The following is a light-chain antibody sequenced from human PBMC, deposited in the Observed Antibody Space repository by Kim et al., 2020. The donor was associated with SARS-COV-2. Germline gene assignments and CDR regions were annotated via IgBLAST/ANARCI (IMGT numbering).Light chain of an antibody. J-gene: IGKJ1*01. Sequence: DIQMTQSPSTLSASVGDRVTITCRATQTISSWLAWYQQKPGKAPKVLIYKASNLQSGVPSRFSGSGSGTEFTLTITSLQPDDFAIYYCHQYKTYPWTFGQGTKVDIK. CDR1: QTISSW. CDR3: HQYKTYPWT. CDR2: KAS. V-gene: IGKV1-5*03.